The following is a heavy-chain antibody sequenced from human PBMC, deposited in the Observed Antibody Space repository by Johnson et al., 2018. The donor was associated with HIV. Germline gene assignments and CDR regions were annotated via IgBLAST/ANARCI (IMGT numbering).Heavy chain of an antibody. CDR1: GFTISSNY. CDR2: IYSGGNT. V-gene: IGHV3-66*03. CDR3: AKGHSSGYPKDAFDI. D-gene: IGHD3-22*01. J-gene: IGHJ3*02. Sequence: VQLVESGGALIQPGGSLRLSCAASGFTISSNYMSWVRQAPGKGLEWVSVIYSGGNTYYADSVKGRFTISRDNSKNTLYLQMNSLRTEDTALYYCAKGHSSGYPKDAFDIWGQGTMVTVSS.